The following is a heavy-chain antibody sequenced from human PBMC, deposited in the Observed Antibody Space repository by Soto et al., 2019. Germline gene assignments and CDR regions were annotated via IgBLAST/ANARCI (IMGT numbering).Heavy chain of an antibody. CDR3: ARYLCRDTWSKFDY. D-gene: IGHD2-15*01. J-gene: IGHJ4*02. CDR2: ISYSGST. CDR1: GVSISSDAYY. V-gene: IGHV4-31*02. Sequence: SETLSLTCAVSGVSISSDAYYWSWIRQHPGKGLEWIGYISYSGSTYYNPSLKSRVTMSVDTSKNQFSLKLTSVTAADTAVYYCARYLCRDTWSKFDYWVQGTLGTPSS.